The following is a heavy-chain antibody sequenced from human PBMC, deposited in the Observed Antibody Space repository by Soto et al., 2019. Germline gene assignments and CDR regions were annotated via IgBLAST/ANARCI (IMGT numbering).Heavy chain of an antibody. CDR3: ARASSPRDPWLDY. D-gene: IGHD5-18*01. CDR2: ISSSGGTI. J-gene: IGHJ4*02. Sequence: GSLRLSCGASVFTFSDDYMSWIRQAPGKGLEWVSYISSSGGTIYYADSVKGRFTISRDNAKNSLFLQMNSLRADDTAVYYCARASSPRDPWLDYWGQGTLVTVSS. V-gene: IGHV3-11*01. CDR1: VFTFSDDY.